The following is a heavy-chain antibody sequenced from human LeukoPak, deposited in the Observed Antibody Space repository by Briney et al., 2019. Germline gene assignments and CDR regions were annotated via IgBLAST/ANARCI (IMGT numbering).Heavy chain of an antibody. D-gene: IGHD3-22*01. CDR1: GYTFTSYD. Sequence: GASVKVSCKASGYTFTSYDINWVRQAPGQGLEWMGIINPRRGSTSYAQRFQGRVTMTRDMSTSTVYMELSSLRFEDTAFYYCASGGHIRVYDSNPYYGHYWGQGTLVTVSS. CDR3: ASGGHIRVYDSNPYYGHY. CDR2: INPRRGST. J-gene: IGHJ4*02. V-gene: IGHV1-46*01.